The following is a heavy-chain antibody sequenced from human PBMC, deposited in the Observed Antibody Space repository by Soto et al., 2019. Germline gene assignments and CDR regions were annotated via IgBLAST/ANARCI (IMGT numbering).Heavy chain of an antibody. CDR1: GGSISSYF. J-gene: IGHJ4*02. CDR3: ARDLAAVPRAFDY. Sequence: SETLSLTCTVSGGSISSYFYIWVRHPPGKGLEWIGSVYYTGTTDYNPSLKSRVTISVDTSKTKFSLNLRSVTAADTAVYYCARDLAAVPRAFDYWGRGTLVTVSS. D-gene: IGHD6-13*01. V-gene: IGHV4-59*01. CDR2: VYYTGTT.